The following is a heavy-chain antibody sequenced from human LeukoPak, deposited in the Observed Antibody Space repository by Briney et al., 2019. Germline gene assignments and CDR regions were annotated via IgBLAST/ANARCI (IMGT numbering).Heavy chain of an antibody. CDR3: ARRYCSGGSCYPDY. Sequence: ASVRVSCKASGYTFTGYYIHWVRQAAGQGLEWMGWINPSGGGTKYAQKFQGRVTMTRDTSISTAYMELSRLASDDTAVYFCARRYCSGGSCYPDYWGQGTLVTVSS. D-gene: IGHD2-15*01. CDR1: GYTFTGYY. V-gene: IGHV1-2*02. J-gene: IGHJ4*02. CDR2: INPSGGGT.